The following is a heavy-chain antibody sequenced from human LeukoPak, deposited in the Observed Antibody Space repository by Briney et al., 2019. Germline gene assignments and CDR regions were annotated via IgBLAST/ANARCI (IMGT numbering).Heavy chain of an antibody. CDR3: ARGGGSSS. V-gene: IGHV3-7*01. J-gene: IGHJ4*02. CDR2: IKPDGSAT. CDR1: GFSFSNFW. Sequence: PGGSLRLSCAASGFSFSNFWMSWVRQAPGKGLEWVANIKPDGSATNYVDSVKGRFTISRDNAKNSLDLQMNSLGAEDTAVYYCARGGGSSSWGQGTLVTVSS. D-gene: IGHD6-6*01.